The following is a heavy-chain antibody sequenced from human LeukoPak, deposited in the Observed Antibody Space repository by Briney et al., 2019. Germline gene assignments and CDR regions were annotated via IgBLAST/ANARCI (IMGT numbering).Heavy chain of an antibody. CDR2: IYYSGST. J-gene: IGHJ4*02. CDR1: GGSISSGGYY. CDR3: ARVRVVPAAIATYYFDY. Sequence: PSETLSLTCTVSGGSISSGGYYWSWIRQHPGKGLEWIGCIYYSGSTYYNPSLKSRVTISVDTSKNQFSLKLSSVTAADTAVYYCARVRVVPAAIATYYFDYWGQETLVTVSS. D-gene: IGHD2-2*02. V-gene: IGHV4-31*03.